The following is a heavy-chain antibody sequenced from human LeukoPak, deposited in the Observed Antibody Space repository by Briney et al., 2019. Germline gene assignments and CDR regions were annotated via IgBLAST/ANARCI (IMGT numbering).Heavy chain of an antibody. J-gene: IGHJ4*02. V-gene: IGHV2-70*11. CDR2: IDWDDDK. CDR3: ARIRYDSSGYYLDY. D-gene: IGHD3-22*01. Sequence: SGPALVKPTQTLTLTCTFSGFSLSTSGMCVSWIRQPPGKALEWLARIDWDDDKYYSTSLKTRLTISKDTSKNQVVLTMTNMDPVDTATYYCARIRYDSSGYYLDYWGQGTLVTVSS. CDR1: GFSLSTSGMC.